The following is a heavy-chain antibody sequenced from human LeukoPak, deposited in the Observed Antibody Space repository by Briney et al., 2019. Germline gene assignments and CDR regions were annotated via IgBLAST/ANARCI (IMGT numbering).Heavy chain of an antibody. D-gene: IGHD6-13*01. CDR2: MNPNSGNT. J-gene: IGHJ5*02. V-gene: IGHV1-8*01. Sequence: GASVKVSCKASGYTFTSYDINWVRQATGQGLEWMGWMNPNSGNTGYAQKFQGRVTMTRDTSTSTVYMELSSLRSEDTAVYYCARAAAGTAELGFDPWGQGTLVTVSS. CDR3: ARAAAGTAELGFDP. CDR1: GYTFTSYD.